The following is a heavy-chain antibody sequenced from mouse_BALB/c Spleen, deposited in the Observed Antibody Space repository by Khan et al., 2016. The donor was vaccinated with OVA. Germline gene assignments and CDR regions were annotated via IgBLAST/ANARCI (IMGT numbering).Heavy chain of an antibody. Sequence: QIQLVQSGAERAKPGASVKMSCKASGYTFTTYWMHWVKQRPGQGLEWIGYINPTSGYTDYNEKFKDRATWSADKSSSTAYMQLSSLTSEDSAVYYCTRDRIDYWGQGTTLTVSS. CDR1: GYTFTTYW. CDR3: TRDRIDY. V-gene: IGHV1-7*01. J-gene: IGHJ2*01. CDR2: INPTSGYT.